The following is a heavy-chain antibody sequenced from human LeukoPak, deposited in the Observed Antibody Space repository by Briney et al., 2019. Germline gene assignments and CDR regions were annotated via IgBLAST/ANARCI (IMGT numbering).Heavy chain of an antibody. CDR3: ARGPGRVAVPATGSFDI. V-gene: IGHV3-7*03. Sequence: PGGSLRLSCAASGFTYSSYWMSWVRQAPGKGLEWVANIKHDASERYYLDSVKGRFTISRDDAKQSLYLQMNSLRAEDTAVYYCARGPGRVAVPATGSFDIWGQGTLVTVSS. J-gene: IGHJ4*02. CDR2: IKHDASER. D-gene: IGHD2-2*01. CDR1: GFTYSSYW.